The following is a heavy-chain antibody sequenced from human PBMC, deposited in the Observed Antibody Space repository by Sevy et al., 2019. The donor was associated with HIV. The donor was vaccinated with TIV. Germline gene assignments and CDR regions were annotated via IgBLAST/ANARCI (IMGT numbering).Heavy chain of an antibody. CDR2: ISGSGGST. J-gene: IGHJ6*02. D-gene: IGHD5-18*01. CDR3: AKATDTAMANYYYGMDV. V-gene: IGHV3-23*01. Sequence: GGSLRLSCAASGFTFSSYAMSWVRQAPGKGLEWVSAISGSGGSTYYADSVKGRFTISRDNSKNTLYLQMNSLRAEDMAVYYCAKATDTAMANYYYGMDVWGQGTTVTVSS. CDR1: GFTFSSYA.